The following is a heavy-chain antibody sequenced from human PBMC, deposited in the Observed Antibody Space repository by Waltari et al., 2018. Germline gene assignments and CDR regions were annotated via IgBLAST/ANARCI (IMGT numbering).Heavy chain of an antibody. CDR1: GFSFSTSGLS. D-gene: IGHD2-21*01. J-gene: IGHJ4*02. Sequence: QITLKESGPTLVKPTQTLSLTCTFSGFSFSTSGLSVDWIRQPPGKALEWLGLIYWNDDKRYSPSLRSRLTITRDTSKNQVVLTMTNMDTVDTATYYCARRDPALLAYNYWGQGARSPSPQ. CDR2: IYWNDDK. V-gene: IGHV2-5*01. CDR3: ARRDPALLAYNY.